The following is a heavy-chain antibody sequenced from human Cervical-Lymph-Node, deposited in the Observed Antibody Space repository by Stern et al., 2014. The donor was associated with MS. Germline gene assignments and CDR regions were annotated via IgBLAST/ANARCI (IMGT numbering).Heavy chain of an antibody. D-gene: IGHD4-17*01. J-gene: IGHJ4*02. CDR1: GFTFSHYS. CDR2: ISIYSTHT. V-gene: IGHV3-21*01. Sequence: EVQLVESGGGLVKPGESLRLSCDASGFTFSHYSINWVRQAPGKGLEWISSISIYSTHTSYADSVEGRFTISRDSAKDSFSLHMVSLRAEDTAVYYCARARVGDYARSPHLDSWGQGTLVTVSS. CDR3: ARARVGDYARSPHLDS.